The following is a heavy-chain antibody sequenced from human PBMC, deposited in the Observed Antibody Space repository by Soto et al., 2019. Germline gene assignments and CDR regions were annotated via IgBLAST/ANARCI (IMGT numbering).Heavy chain of an antibody. D-gene: IGHD2-15*01. V-gene: IGHV1-69*02. CDR1: GGTFSSYT. CDR3: ARGCSGGSCYHDAFDI. Sequence: SVKVSCKASGGTFSSYTISWVRQAPGQGLEWMGRIIPILGIANYAQKFQGRVTITADKSTSTAYMELSSLRSEDTAVYYCARGCSGGSCYHDAFDIWGQGTMVTVSS. CDR2: IIPILGIA. J-gene: IGHJ3*02.